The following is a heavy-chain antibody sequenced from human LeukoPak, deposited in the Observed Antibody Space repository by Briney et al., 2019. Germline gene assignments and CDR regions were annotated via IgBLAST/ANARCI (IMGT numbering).Heavy chain of an antibody. D-gene: IGHD6-6*01. Sequence: ASVKVSCKASGYTFTSYDINWVRQATGQGLEWMGWMNPNSGNTGYAQKFQGRVTMTRNTSISTAYMELRSLRSDDTAVYYCARVDYSSSNYYYYYYMDVWGKGTTVTVSS. CDR2: MNPNSGNT. CDR1: GYTFTSYD. J-gene: IGHJ6*03. V-gene: IGHV1-8*01. CDR3: ARVDYSSSNYYYYYYMDV.